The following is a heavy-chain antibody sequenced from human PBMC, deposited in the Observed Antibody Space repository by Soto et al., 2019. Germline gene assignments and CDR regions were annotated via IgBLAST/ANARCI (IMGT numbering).Heavy chain of an antibody. D-gene: IGHD1-7*01. J-gene: IGHJ4*02. CDR2: ISGSGGST. CDR3: ARDGASFFEYTWNYGTQFDY. V-gene: IGHV3-23*01. CDR1: GFTFSSYA. Sequence: GGSLRLSCAASGFTFSSYAMSWVRQAPGKGLEWVSAISGSGGSTYYADSVKGRFTISRDNSKNTLYLQMNSLRPDDTAMYYCARDGASFFEYTWNYGTQFDYWGQGSLVPVSS.